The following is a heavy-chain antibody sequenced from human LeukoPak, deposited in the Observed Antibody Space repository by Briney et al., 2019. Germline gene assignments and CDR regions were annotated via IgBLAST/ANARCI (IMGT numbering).Heavy chain of an antibody. J-gene: IGHJ5*02. CDR2: SKSDRSST. CDR1: AFTFSSYW. Sequence: PGGSLRLSCAASAFTFSSYWMHWVRQAPRKGLVCVSRSKSDRSSTSYAASVKGRFTISRDNAKNTLYLQMNGRRAEDTAVYYCARAQVGVATIYWFDPWGQGTLVTVSS. V-gene: IGHV3-74*01. CDR3: ARAQVGVATIYWFDP. D-gene: IGHD5-12*01.